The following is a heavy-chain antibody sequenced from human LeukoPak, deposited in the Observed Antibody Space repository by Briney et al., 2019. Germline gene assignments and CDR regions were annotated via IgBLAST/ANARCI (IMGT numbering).Heavy chain of an antibody. J-gene: IGHJ6*03. V-gene: IGHV3-7*01. CDR2: IRKDGNEK. D-gene: IGHD3-10*01. Sequence: GGSLRLSCAASGFTFNIYWMSWVRQAPGKGLEWVANIRKDGNEKYYVDSVKGRFTISRDNAKNLLYLQMNSLRAEDTAIYYCARVGDYSYYYYYMDVWGKGTTVTVSS. CDR3: ARVGDYSYYYYYMDV. CDR1: GFTFNIYW.